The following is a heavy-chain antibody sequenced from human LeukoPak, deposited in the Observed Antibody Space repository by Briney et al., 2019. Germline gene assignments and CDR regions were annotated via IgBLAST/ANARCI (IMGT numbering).Heavy chain of an antibody. CDR2: IYTSGST. D-gene: IGHD2-15*01. CDR3: ARSPFCSAGSCRTNWFDP. J-gene: IGHJ5*02. V-gene: IGHV4-61*02. Sequence: PSQTLSLTCTVSGGSISSGCYYWSWIRQPAGKGLEWIGRIYTSGSTNYNPSLKSRVTMSVDTSKNQFSLKLSSVTAADTAVYYCARSPFCSAGSCRTNWFDPWGQGTLVTVSS. CDR1: GGSISSGCYY.